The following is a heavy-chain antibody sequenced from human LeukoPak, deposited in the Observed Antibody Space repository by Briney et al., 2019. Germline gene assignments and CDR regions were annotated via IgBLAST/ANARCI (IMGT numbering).Heavy chain of an antibody. CDR2: ISAYNGNT. Sequence: GASVKVSCKASGYTFTSYGISWVRQAPGQGLEWMGWISAYNGNTNYAQKLQGRVTMTTDTSTSTAYMELRSLRSDDTAVYYCARHLFRYSGSYNWFDPWGQGTLVTVSS. J-gene: IGHJ5*02. V-gene: IGHV1-18*01. CDR3: ARHLFRYSGSYNWFDP. D-gene: IGHD1-26*01. CDR1: GYTFTSYG.